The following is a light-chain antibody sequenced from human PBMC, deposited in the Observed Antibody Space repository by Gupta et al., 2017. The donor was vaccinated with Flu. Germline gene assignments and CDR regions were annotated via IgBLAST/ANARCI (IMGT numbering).Light chain of an antibody. Sequence: QTVVTQAPSVSVSPGGTVTLTCGLSSGTVSSSHPVGWYQQTPGQPPLTLIYNANTRSAGAPGRFCGFIRGNRAVITIAGAEADDECVYYCLIDPGGGVSVFGGGTKVTVL. CDR2: NAN. J-gene: IGLJ2*01. V-gene: IGLV8-61*01. CDR3: LIDPGGGVSV. CDR1: SGTVSSSHP.